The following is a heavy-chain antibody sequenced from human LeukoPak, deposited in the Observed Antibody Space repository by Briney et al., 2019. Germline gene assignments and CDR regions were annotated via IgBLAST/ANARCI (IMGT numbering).Heavy chain of an antibody. CDR2: INSDGST. D-gene: IGHD6-19*01. J-gene: IGHJ4*02. CDR1: GFTFNNYW. CDR3: ARTAMSSSGRVDY. V-gene: IGHV3-74*01. Sequence: PGGSLRLSCAASGFTFNNYWINWVRQAPGKGLVWVSRINSDGSTNYADSVKGRFTISRDNAKNTVYLQMDSLRAEDTAVYYCARTAMSSSGRVDYWGQGTLVTVSS.